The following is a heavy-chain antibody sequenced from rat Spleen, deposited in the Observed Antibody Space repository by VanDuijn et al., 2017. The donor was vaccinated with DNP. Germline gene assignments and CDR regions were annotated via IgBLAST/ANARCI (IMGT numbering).Heavy chain of an antibody. D-gene: IGHD4-4*01. CDR2: IISSGGGT. Sequence: EVQLVESGGDLVQPGGSLKLSCVASGFTFNNYWMAWIRQVPGRGLEWIAGIISSGGGTYYPDSVEGRFTISRDNAKSTLYLQVDSLRSEDTATYYCARHEGLYSGFPDYFDYWGQGVMVTVSS. CDR3: ARHEGLYSGFPDYFDY. V-gene: IGHV5-31*01. J-gene: IGHJ2*01. CDR1: GFTFNNYW.